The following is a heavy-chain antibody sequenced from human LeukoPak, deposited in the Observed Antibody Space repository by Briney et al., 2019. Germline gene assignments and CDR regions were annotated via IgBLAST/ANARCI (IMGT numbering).Heavy chain of an antibody. V-gene: IGHV3-21*01. CDR2: ISSSSSHI. D-gene: IGHD4-17*01. Sequence: GGSLRLSCAASGFTLSNYSMNWVRQAPGKGLEWVAFISSSSSHIFYADSLEGRFTISRDNAKNSLYLQMNSLRADDTAVYYCARDLAYGDDGLWGQGTLVTVSS. CDR1: GFTLSNYS. J-gene: IGHJ4*02. CDR3: ARDLAYGDDGL.